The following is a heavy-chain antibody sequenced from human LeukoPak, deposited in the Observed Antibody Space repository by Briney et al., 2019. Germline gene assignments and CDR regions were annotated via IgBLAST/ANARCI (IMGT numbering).Heavy chain of an antibody. D-gene: IGHD2-8*01. Sequence: GGPRRLSCAASGFTFSDYYMSWIRQAPGKGLEGVSYISSSGSTIYYADSVKGRFTISRANAKHSLYLQMNSLRAEATAVYYCARGVVPRRDAFDIWGQGTMVTVSS. V-gene: IGHV3-11*01. CDR2: ISSSGSTI. J-gene: IGHJ3*02. CDR1: GFTFSDYY. CDR3: ARGVVPRRDAFDI.